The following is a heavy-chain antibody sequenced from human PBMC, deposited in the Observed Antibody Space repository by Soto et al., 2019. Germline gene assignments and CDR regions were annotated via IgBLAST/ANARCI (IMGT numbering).Heavy chain of an antibody. D-gene: IGHD6-6*01. CDR3: ARPYSSSYYFDY. V-gene: IGHV1-3*01. CDR1: GYTFASYA. Sequence: ASVKLSCKASGYTFASYAMRWVRQAPGQRLEWMGWINAGNGNTKYSQKFQGRVTITRDTSASTAYMELSSLRSEDTAVYYCARPYSSSYYFDYWGQGALVTVSS. J-gene: IGHJ4*02. CDR2: INAGNGNT.